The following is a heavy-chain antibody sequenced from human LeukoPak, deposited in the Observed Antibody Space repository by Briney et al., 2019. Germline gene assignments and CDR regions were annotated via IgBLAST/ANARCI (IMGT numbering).Heavy chain of an antibody. CDR3: ARVVVQWQPYYYYMDV. CDR2: INPNSGGT. D-gene: IGHD6-19*01. Sequence: ASVKVSCKASGYTFTGYYMHWVRQAPGQGLEWMGWINPNSGGTNYAQKFQGRVTMTTDTSTSTAYMELRSLRSDDTAVYYCARVVVQWQPYYYYMDVWGKGTTVTVSS. V-gene: IGHV1-2*02. J-gene: IGHJ6*03. CDR1: GYTFTGYY.